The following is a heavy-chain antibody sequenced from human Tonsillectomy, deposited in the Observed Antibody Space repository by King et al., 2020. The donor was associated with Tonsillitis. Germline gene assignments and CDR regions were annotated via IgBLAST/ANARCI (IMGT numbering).Heavy chain of an antibody. Sequence: VQLVESGGGVVQPRRSLRLSCAASGFTFSSYGMHWVRQAPGKGLKGVAVIWYDGSNKYYADPVKGRLTISRDNSKNTLYLQMNSLRAENTAVYYCARDWGFGELVLSYFDYWGQGTLVTVSS. CDR2: IWYDGSNK. CDR1: GFTFSSYG. D-gene: IGHD3-10*01. V-gene: IGHV3-33*08. J-gene: IGHJ4*02. CDR3: ARDWGFGELVLSYFDY.